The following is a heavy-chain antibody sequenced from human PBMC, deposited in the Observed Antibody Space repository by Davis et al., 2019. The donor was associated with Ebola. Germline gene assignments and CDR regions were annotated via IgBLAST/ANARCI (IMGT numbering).Heavy chain of an antibody. D-gene: IGHD6-19*01. Sequence: GESLKISCAASGFTFSSYAMSWVRQAPGKGLEWVSAISGSGGSTYYADSVKGRFTISRDNAKNSLYLQMNSLRAEDTAVYYCALDGYSSGWGGPNYWGQGTLVTVSS. CDR3: ALDGYSSGWGGPNY. V-gene: IGHV3-23*01. CDR2: ISGSGGST. CDR1: GFTFSSYA. J-gene: IGHJ4*02.